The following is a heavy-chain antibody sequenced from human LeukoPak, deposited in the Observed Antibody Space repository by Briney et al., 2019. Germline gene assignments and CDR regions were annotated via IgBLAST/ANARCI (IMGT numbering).Heavy chain of an antibody. V-gene: IGHV3-7*01. CDR3: ARDRFIVGATEEGDI. D-gene: IGHD1-26*01. J-gene: IGHJ3*02. Sequence: GGSLRLSCAASGFTFSSYSMNWVRQAPGKGLEWVANIKHDGSDKYYVDSVKGRFTISRDNAKNSLFLQMHSLRAEDTAVYYCARDRFIVGATEEGDIWGQGTMVTVSS. CDR1: GFTFSSYS. CDR2: IKHDGSDK.